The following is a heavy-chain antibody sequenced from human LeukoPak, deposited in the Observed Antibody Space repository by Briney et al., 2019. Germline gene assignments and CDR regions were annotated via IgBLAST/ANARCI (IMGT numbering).Heavy chain of an antibody. CDR3: ARVRDYTGYFDY. Sequence: ASVKVSCKTSGYTLTDYYIHWVRQAPGQGPEWMGWVNPKSGGTKYAQKFQGRVTMTRDTSISTAYMELSRVGSDDTAVYYCARVRDYTGYFDYWDQGTQVTVSS. J-gene: IGHJ4*02. D-gene: IGHD2-2*02. CDR2: VNPKSGGT. CDR1: GYTLTDYY. V-gene: IGHV1-2*02.